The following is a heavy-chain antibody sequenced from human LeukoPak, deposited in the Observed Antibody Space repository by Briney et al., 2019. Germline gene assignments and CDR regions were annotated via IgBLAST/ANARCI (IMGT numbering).Heavy chain of an antibody. Sequence: PSQTLSLTCTVSGGSISSYYRGWIRQPPGKGLEWIGYIYYSGSTNYNPSLKSRVTISVDTSKNQFSLKLSSVTAADTAVYYCARQRYYFDYWGQGTLVTVSS. CDR2: IYYSGST. J-gene: IGHJ4*02. V-gene: IGHV4-59*08. CDR1: GGSISSYY. CDR3: ARQRYYFDY.